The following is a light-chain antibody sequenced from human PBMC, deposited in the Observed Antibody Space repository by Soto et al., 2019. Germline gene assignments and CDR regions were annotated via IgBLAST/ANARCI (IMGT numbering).Light chain of an antibody. CDR2: RSD. CDR3: AVRDDSLSGHWV. V-gene: IGLV1-47*01. J-gene: IGLJ3*02. Sequence: QSVLTQPPSASGTPGQSVTNSCSGSSSNIGSNYVSWYQHLPGAAPKLLIYRSDQRPLGVPDRFSGSKSGTSASLAISGLRSEDEADYFCAVRDDSLSGHWVFGGGTKLTVL. CDR1: SSNIGSNY.